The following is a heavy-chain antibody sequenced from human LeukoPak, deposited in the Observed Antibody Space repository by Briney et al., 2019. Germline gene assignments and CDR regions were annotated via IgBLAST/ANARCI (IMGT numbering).Heavy chain of an antibody. D-gene: IGHD2-15*01. V-gene: IGHV1-69*13. CDR1: GGTFTSYA. CDR3: GKVESAYCSGVNCFFTWFDT. CDR2: IIPIFGTT. J-gene: IGHJ5*02. Sequence: SVKVSCKASGGTFTSYAVSWVRQAPGRGLEWMGGIIPIFGTTNYAQTFQDRVTITADDPPRTVYLELSSLRSEDTAVYYCGKVESAYCSGVNCFFTWFDTWGQGTLVTVSS.